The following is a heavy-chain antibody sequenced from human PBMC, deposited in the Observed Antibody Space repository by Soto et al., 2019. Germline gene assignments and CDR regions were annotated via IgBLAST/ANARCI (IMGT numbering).Heavy chain of an antibody. CDR2: ISYDGNNK. CDR1: EFTFSNYA. J-gene: IGHJ4*02. D-gene: IGHD4-17*01. Sequence: PGGSLRLSCAASEFTFSNYAMHLVRQAPGKGLQWLAVISYDGNNKYYADSVEGRFTISRDNSKNTVYLQMNSLRLEDTAVYYCARGPSYSDSYFDHWGQGTLVTVS. V-gene: IGHV3-30*03. CDR3: ARGPSYSDSYFDH.